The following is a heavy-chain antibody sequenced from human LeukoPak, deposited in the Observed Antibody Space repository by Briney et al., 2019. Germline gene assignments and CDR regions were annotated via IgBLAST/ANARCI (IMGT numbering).Heavy chain of an antibody. CDR2: ISSSGSTK. D-gene: IGHD3-10*01. CDR1: VFIFSIYE. CDR3: VRTGDI. Sequence: GGSLRLSCAASVFIFSIYEMNCVCQAPGKGLEWVSYISSSGSTKYYADSVKGRVTISRDNTKNSVSLQRNSLRAEDTALYCCVRTGDIWGEGTMATVCS. J-gene: IGHJ3*02. V-gene: IGHV3-48*03.